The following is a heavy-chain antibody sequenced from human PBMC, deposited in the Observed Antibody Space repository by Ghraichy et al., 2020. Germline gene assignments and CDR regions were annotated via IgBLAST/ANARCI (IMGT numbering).Heavy chain of an antibody. D-gene: IGHD6-6*01. J-gene: IGHJ6*02. V-gene: IGHV1-69*02. Sequence: SVKVSCKASGGTFSSYTISWVRQAPGQGLEWMGRIIPILGIANYAQKFQGRVTITADKSTSTAYMELSSLRSEDTAVYYCARPEQLVPYYYYGMDVWGQGTTVTVSS. CDR3: ARPEQLVPYYYYGMDV. CDR1: GGTFSSYT. CDR2: IIPILGIA.